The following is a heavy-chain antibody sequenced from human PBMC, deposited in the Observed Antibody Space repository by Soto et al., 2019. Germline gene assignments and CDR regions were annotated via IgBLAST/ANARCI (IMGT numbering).Heavy chain of an antibody. CDR2: ISYTGST. V-gene: IGHV4-31*03. CDR1: AGSINSSGYY. Sequence: SEPLSLTCTVAAGSINSSGYYWSWIRQHPGKGLEWIGYISYTGSTYYRASLKTRVTISVDMSKNQFSLKLSSVTAADTAVYYCARAGGYYYESSGYLDYWGQGTLVTVS. D-gene: IGHD3-22*01. J-gene: IGHJ4*02. CDR3: ARAGGYYYESSGYLDY.